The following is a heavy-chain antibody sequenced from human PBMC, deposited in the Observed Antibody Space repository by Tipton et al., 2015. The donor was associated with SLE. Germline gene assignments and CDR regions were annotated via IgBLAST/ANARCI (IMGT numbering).Heavy chain of an antibody. J-gene: IGHJ3*02. V-gene: IGHV4-59*01. CDR3: ARRRVGDAFDI. CDR2: IYYSGST. CDR1: GGSFSGYY. D-gene: IGHD1-26*01. Sequence: GLGKPSETLSLTCAVYGGSFSGYYWSWIRQPPGKGLEWIGYIYYSGSTNYNPSLKSRVTISVDTSKNQFSLKLSSVTAADTAVYYCARRRVGDAFDIWGQGTMVTVSS.